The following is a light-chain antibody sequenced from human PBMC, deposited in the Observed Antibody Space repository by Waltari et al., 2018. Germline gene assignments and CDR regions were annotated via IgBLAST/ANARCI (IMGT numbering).Light chain of an antibody. Sequence: DIQMTQSPSTLSASVGDSVTITCRVSQSISNWVAWYQQRPGKAPNLLIYKAANLQSGVPSRFSGSGAVTEFTLTISSLQPDDFATYYCHQYNRYPYTFGQGTKLEIK. CDR3: HQYNRYPYT. CDR1: QSISNW. V-gene: IGKV1-5*03. CDR2: KAA. J-gene: IGKJ2*01.